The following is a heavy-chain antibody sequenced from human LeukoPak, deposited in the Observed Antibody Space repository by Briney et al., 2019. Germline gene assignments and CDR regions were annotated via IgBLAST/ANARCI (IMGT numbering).Heavy chain of an antibody. D-gene: IGHD4-17*01. J-gene: IGHJ4*02. V-gene: IGHV3-23*01. CDR2: ISGSGGRT. Sequence: AGGSLRLSCAASGFIFSSYAMNWVRQAPGKGLEWVSVISGSGGRTYYIDSVKGRFTISRDNSKSTLYLQMNSLRDDDTAVYYCAKGRGYGDYGSTFEYWGQGTLATVSS. CDR1: GFIFSSYA. CDR3: AKGRGYGDYGSTFEY.